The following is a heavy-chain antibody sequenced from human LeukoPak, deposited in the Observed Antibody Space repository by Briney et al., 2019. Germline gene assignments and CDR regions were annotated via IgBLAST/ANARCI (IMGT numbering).Heavy chain of an antibody. V-gene: IGHV4-59*08. J-gene: IGHJ4*02. CDR1: DGSITNYY. D-gene: IGHD4-17*01. CDR2: SHYSKTT. Sequence: SETLSLTCTVSDGSITNYYWSWIRQPPGKGLEWIAYSHYSKTTTYHPSLRSRATVSVDASKNQFSLKFSSVTAADTAVYYCARHAGNHYGDFFDYWGQGTLVTVSS. CDR3: ARHAGNHYGDFFDY.